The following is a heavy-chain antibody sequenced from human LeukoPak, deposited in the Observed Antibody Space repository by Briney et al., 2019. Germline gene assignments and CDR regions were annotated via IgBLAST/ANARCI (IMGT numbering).Heavy chain of an antibody. J-gene: IGHJ4*02. CDR2: INHNGNVN. V-gene: IGHV3-7*03. CDR3: ARDQEGFDY. Sequence: LEWVASINHNGNVNYYVDSVKGRFTISRDNAKNSLYLQMSNLRAEDTAVYYCARDQEGFDYWGQGTLVTVSS.